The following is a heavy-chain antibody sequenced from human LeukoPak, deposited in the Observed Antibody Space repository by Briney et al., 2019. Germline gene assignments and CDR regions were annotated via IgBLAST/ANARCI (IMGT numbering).Heavy chain of an antibody. D-gene: IGHD7-27*01. CDR1: GGSISSGSYY. Sequence: KASETLSLTCTVSGGSISSGSYYWSWIRQPAGKGLEWIGEIYHSGSTNYNPSLKSRVTISVDKSKNQFSLKLSSVTAADTAVYYCARSKLGGPIDYWGQGTLVTVSS. CDR3: ARSKLGGPIDY. J-gene: IGHJ4*02. V-gene: IGHV4-61*09. CDR2: IYHSGST.